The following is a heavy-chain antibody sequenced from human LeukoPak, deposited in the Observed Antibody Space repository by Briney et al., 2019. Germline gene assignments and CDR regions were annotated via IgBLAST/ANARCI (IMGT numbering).Heavy chain of an antibody. Sequence: PSETLSLTCAVYGGSFSGYYWSWIRQPPGKGLEWIGYIYYSGSTNYNPSLKSRVTISVDTSKNQFSLKLSSVTAADTAVYYCARHRWLLPELPDYFDYWGQGTLVTVSS. D-gene: IGHD2-15*01. CDR1: GGSFSGYY. CDR2: IYYSGST. V-gene: IGHV4-59*08. CDR3: ARHRWLLPELPDYFDY. J-gene: IGHJ4*02.